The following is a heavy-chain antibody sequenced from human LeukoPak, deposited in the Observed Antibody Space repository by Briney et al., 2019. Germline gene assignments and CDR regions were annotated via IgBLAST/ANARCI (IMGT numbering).Heavy chain of an antibody. J-gene: IGHJ4*02. V-gene: IGHV5-51*01. CDR1: GYSFTSYW. CDR3: AGPHSSKSGGPS. CDR2: IYPGDSDT. Sequence: GESLKIPCRGSGYSFTSYWIGWVRQMPGKGLEGRRIIYPGDSDTRYSPSFQGQVTISADKSISTAYLQWSSLKASDTAMYYCAGPHSSKSGGPSWGQGTLVTVSS. D-gene: IGHD1-14*01.